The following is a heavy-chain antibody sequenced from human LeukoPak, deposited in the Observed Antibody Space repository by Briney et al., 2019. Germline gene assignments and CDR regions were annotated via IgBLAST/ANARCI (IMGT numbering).Heavy chain of an antibody. CDR2: INPNSGAT. CDR3: ATLGGHSLAVQNGY. D-gene: IGHD3-16*01. V-gene: IGHV1-2*02. CDR1: GYTFTDCF. J-gene: IGHJ4*02. Sequence: ASVNASCKASGYTFTDCFMHWVQQAPAQGREGMEWINPNSGATRYAQKFQGRVTMTRDTSSSTAYTELSRLRSDDTAVYYSATLGGHSLAVQNGYWGQGTLVTVSS.